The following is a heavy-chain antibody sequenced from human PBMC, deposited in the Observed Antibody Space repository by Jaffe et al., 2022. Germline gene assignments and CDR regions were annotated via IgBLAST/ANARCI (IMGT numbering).Heavy chain of an antibody. Sequence: QVQLVESGGGVVQPGGSLRLSCAASGFTFSSYGMHWVRQAPGKGLEWVAFIRYDGSNKYYADSVKGRFTISRDNSKNTLYLQMNSLRAEDTAVYYCAKPRSGVVVVAATRRDAFDIWGQGTMVTVSS. CDR2: IRYDGSNK. CDR3: AKPRSGVVVVAATRRDAFDI. D-gene: IGHD2-15*01. J-gene: IGHJ3*02. V-gene: IGHV3-30*02. CDR1: GFTFSSYG.